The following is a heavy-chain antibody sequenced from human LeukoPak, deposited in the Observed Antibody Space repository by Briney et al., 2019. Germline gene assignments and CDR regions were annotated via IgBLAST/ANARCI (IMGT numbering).Heavy chain of an antibody. D-gene: IGHD3-10*01. CDR3: AKVIRGGYGMDV. J-gene: IGHJ6*02. Sequence: GGSLRLSCAASGFTFSSFGMNWVRQAPGKGLEWVSYISDSSSITYYADSVKGRFTISRDDAKNSLSLQLNSLRDEDTAVYFCAKVIRGGYGMDVWGQGTTVTLSS. CDR2: ISDSSSIT. V-gene: IGHV3-48*02. CDR1: GFTFSSFG.